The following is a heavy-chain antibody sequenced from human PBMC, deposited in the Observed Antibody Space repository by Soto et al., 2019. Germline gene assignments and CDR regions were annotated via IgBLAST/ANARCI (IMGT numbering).Heavy chain of an antibody. D-gene: IGHD5-12*01. CDR2: IITLLDTT. J-gene: IGHJ4*02. V-gene: IGHV1-69*08. Sequence: QVQLVQSGAEVKKPGSSVKVSCKTSGGTFSNDIITWVRQAPGQGLEWMGRIITLLDTTNYAQKFQGRVTIPANKSSGTAYMELNRLRSEDTAVYYCVRDSPIGSTFSGYDGIDYWGQGTLVPVSS. CDR3: VRDSPIGSTFSGYDGIDY. CDR1: GGTFSNDI.